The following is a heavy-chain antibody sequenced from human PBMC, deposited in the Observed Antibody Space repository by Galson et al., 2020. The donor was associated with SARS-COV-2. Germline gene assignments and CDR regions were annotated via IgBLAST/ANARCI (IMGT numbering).Heavy chain of an antibody. CDR1: GGSISNSY. Sequence: SETLSLTCTVSGGSISNSYWSWIRQPPGKGLEWIGYIYYSGNTNYNPSLKSGVTISADTSKKQFSLRLTSVSAADTAMYYCARDGPTYNWNYDAFDIWGQGSMVTVSS. CDR2: IYYSGNT. D-gene: IGHD1-7*01. J-gene: IGHJ3*02. V-gene: IGHV4-59*01. CDR3: ARDGPTYNWNYDAFDI.